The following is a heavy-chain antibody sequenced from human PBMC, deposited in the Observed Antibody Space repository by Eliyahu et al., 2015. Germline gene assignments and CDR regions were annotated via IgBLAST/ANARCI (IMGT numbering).Heavy chain of an antibody. V-gene: IGHV5-51*03. CDR1: GNIFSSAW. J-gene: IGHJ4*02. Sequence: EVQLVQSGAEAKKPGESLXISCKGSGNIFSSAWIAWVRQMPGKGLEWMGVIYLLDADTKYSPSFQGQVTISADKSINTAYLHWTSLKASDTATYYCARDRNGYSVWGQGTLVTVSS. CDR2: IYLLDADT. CDR3: ARDRNGYSV. D-gene: IGHD3-22*01.